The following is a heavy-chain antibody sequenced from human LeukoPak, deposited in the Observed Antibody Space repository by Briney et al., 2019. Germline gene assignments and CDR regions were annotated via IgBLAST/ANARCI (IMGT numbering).Heavy chain of an antibody. CDR1: GGSISTNSYY. Sequence: PSETLSLTCTVSGGSISTNSYYWGWIRQPPGKGLEWIGNIHYSGSTFYNPSLNSRVTISVDTSKNQFSLKLSSVTAADTAVFYCARQAGYSRGAWFDPWGQGILVTVSS. CDR3: ARQAGYSRGAWFDP. CDR2: IHYSGST. J-gene: IGHJ5*02. V-gene: IGHV4-39*01. D-gene: IGHD6-13*01.